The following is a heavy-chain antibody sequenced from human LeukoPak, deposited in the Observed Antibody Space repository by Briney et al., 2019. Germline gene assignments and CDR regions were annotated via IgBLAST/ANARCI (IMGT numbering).Heavy chain of an antibody. V-gene: IGHV3-48*02. J-gene: IGHJ4*02. CDR1: GFTFSSYP. Sequence: PGGSLRLSCAASGFTFSSYPMIWVRHAPGKGLETISYISDGGTTIHYADSVKGRFTLSRDNAKNSLTVQMNSLSDEDTPVYYCARVDGGVAGADYWGQGTLVTVSS. D-gene: IGHD6-19*01. CDR3: ARVDGGVAGADY. CDR2: ISDGGTTI.